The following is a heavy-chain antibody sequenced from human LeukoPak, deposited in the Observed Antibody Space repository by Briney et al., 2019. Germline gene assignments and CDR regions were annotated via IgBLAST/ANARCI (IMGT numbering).Heavy chain of an antibody. J-gene: IGHJ4*02. CDR1: GGSISSSSYY. V-gene: IGHV4-39*07. D-gene: IGHD3-22*01. Sequence: PSETLSLTCTVSGGSISSSSYYWGWIRQPPGKGLEWIGSIYYSGSTYYNPSLKSRVTISVDTSKNQFSLKLSSVTAADTAVYHCARADYDSSGSYYFDYWGQGTLLTVSS. CDR3: ARADYDSSGSYYFDY. CDR2: IYYSGST.